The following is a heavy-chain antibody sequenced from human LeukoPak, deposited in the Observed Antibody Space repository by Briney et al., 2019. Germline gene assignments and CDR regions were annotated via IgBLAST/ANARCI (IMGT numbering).Heavy chain of an antibody. Sequence: GASVKVSCKVSGYTFTSYDINWVRQATGQGLEWMGWMNPNSGNTGYAQKFQGRVTMTRNTSISTAYMELSSLRSEDTAVYYCARGSAMVRGVITNWFDPWGQGTLVTVSS. CDR3: ARGSAMVRGVITNWFDP. V-gene: IGHV1-8*01. CDR2: MNPNSGNT. CDR1: GYTFTSYD. J-gene: IGHJ5*02. D-gene: IGHD3-10*01.